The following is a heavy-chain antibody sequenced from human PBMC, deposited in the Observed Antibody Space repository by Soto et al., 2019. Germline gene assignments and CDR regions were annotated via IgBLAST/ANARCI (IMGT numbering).Heavy chain of an antibody. CDR1: GGSFSGYY. D-gene: IGHD2-2*01. Sequence: QVQLQQWGAGLLKPSETLSLTCAVYGGSFSGYYWSWIRQPPGKGLEWIGEINHSGSTNYNPSLKSRVTISVDTSKKQFSLKLSSVTAADTAVYYCARSRKYQLRNGAFDPWGQGTLVTVSS. CDR2: INHSGST. V-gene: IGHV4-34*01. CDR3: ARSRKYQLRNGAFDP. J-gene: IGHJ5*02.